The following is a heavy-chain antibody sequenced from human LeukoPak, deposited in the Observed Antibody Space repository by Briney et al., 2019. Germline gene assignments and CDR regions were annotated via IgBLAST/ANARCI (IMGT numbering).Heavy chain of an antibody. CDR1: GYTLTELS. J-gene: IGHJ5*02. V-gene: IGHV1-24*01. CDR3: ATRYSYGQTRWFGP. D-gene: IGHD5-18*01. CDR2: FDPEDGET. Sequence: APVKVSCKVSGYTLTELSMRWVRQAPGKGLEWMGGFDPEDGETIYAQKFQGRVTMTEDTSTDTAYMELSSLRSEDTAVYYCATRYSYGQTRWFGPWGQGTLVTVSS.